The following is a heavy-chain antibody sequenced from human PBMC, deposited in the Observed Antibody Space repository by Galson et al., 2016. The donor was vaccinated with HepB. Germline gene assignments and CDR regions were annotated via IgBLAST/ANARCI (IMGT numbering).Heavy chain of an antibody. CDR1: GYIFHDYW. J-gene: IGHJ4*02. V-gene: IGHV5-10-1*01. Sequence: QSGAEVKKPGESLKISCQGSGYIFHDYWIGWVRQMPGKGLEWMGRIHPRDSHTSYSPSFRGPVTFSIEKSLNTAFLQWTNLEASDSGTYFCARGIVGDGIDYWGQGTLVTVSP. CDR2: IHPRDSHT. CDR3: ARGIVGDGIDY. D-gene: IGHD3-16*01.